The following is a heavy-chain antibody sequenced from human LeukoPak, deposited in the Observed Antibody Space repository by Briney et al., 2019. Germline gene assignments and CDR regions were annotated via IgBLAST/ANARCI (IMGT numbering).Heavy chain of an antibody. V-gene: IGHV3-48*04. CDR1: GFTFSTYG. CDR2: ISSSSDSI. J-gene: IGHJ4*02. D-gene: IGHD5-12*01. Sequence: GGSLRLSCAASGFTFSTYGMTWVRQAPGKGLEWLSYISSSSDSIKYADSVKGRFTSSRDNAKNSLYLQMNSLRAEDTAVYYCAKSRIGFSGQLDHWGQGALITVSS. CDR3: AKSRIGFSGQLDH.